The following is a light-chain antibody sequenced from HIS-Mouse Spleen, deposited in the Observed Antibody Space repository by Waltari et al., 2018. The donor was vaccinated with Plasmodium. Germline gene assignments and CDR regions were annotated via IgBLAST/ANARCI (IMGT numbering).Light chain of an antibody. V-gene: IGLV2-14*01. CDR1: STAVGGYNS. Sequence: QSALTQPASVSGSPGQSITIPCTGTSTAVGGYNSVSGYQQHPGKAPKLMIYEVSNRPSGVSNRFSGSKSGNTASLTISGLQAEDEADYYCSSYTSSSTYVFGTGTKVTVL. CDR3: SSYTSSSTYV. CDR2: EVS. J-gene: IGLJ1*01.